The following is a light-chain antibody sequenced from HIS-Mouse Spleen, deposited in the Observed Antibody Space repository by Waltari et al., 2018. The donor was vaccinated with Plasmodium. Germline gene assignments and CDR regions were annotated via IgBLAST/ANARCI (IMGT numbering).Light chain of an antibody. CDR2: AAS. J-gene: IGKJ4*01. CDR1: QSISSY. Sequence: DIKITQPPSSLSASVGDRVTITCPASQSISSYLNWYQQKPGKAPKLLIYAASSLQSGVPSRFSGSGSGTDFTLTISSLQPEDFATYYCQQSYSTPQLTFGGGTKVEIK. V-gene: IGKV1-39*01. CDR3: QQSYSTPQLT.